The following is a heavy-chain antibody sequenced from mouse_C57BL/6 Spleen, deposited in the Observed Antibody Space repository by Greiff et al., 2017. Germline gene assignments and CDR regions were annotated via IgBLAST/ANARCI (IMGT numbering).Heavy chain of an antibody. J-gene: IGHJ1*03. V-gene: IGHV1-15*01. CDR3: PITTVVARYWYFDV. CDR2: IDPETGGT. Sequence: QVQLKQSGAELVRPGASVTLSCKASGYTFTDYEMHWVKQTPVHGLEWIGAIDPETGGTAYNQKFKGKAILTADKSSSTAYMELRSLTSEDSAVYYCPITTVVARYWYFDVWGTGTTVTVSS. CDR1: GYTFTDYE. D-gene: IGHD1-1*01.